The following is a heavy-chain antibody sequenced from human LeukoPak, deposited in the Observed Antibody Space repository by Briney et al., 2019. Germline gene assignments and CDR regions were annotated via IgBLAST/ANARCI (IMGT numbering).Heavy chain of an antibody. Sequence: GGSLRLSCAASGFTFSSYEMNWVRQAPGKGLEWVSYISNSGSTIYYADSVKGRFAISRDNAKNSLYLQMNSLRAEDTAVYYCARVKGYYGSRSGMDVWGQGTTVTASS. CDR1: GFTFSSYE. D-gene: IGHD3-10*01. V-gene: IGHV3-48*03. CDR2: ISNSGSTI. CDR3: ARVKGYYGSRSGMDV. J-gene: IGHJ6*02.